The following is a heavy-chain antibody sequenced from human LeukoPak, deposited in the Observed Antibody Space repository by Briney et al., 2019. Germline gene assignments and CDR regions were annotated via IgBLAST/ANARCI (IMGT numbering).Heavy chain of an antibody. CDR2: ISYDGSNK. D-gene: IGHD4-17*01. V-gene: IGHV3-30*18. CDR3: SKRGPRSPYYFDY. CDR1: GFTFSSYG. Sequence: PGGSLRLSCAASGFTFSSYGMHWVRQAPGKWLEWVAVISYDGSNKYYADTVKGRFTISRDNSKNTRYLQMNTLRAEATAVYYCSKRGPRSPYYFDYWGQGTLVTVSS. J-gene: IGHJ4*01.